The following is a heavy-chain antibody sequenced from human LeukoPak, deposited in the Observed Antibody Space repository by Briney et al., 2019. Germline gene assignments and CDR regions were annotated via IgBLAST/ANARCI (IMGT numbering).Heavy chain of an antibody. CDR3: ARGGKTGTTSLDY. J-gene: IGHJ4*02. D-gene: IGHD1-1*01. Sequence: PGGSLRLSCAASGFTFSSYSMNWVRQAPGKGLELISYISSSISIMYYADSVKGRFISSRDNAKNSLYLQMNSLRDEDTAVYYCARGGKTGTTSLDYWGQGTLVTVSS. CDR2: ISSSISIM. CDR1: GFTFSSYS. V-gene: IGHV3-48*02.